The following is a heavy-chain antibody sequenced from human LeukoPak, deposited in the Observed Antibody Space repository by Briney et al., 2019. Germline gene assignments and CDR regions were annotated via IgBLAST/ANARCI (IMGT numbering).Heavy chain of an antibody. CDR1: GFMFRDYS. J-gene: IGHJ5*02. Sequence: PGGSLRLSCVGSGFMFRDYSIGWFRQGPGKGLEWISHISGSGYSKYDADSVKGRFTFSRDISKNTLYLQMNGLRTEDTAMYYCARDAPQVPAAGVLASWGQGTLVTVSS. CDR2: ISGSGYSK. D-gene: IGHD6-13*01. V-gene: IGHV3-11*01. CDR3: ARDAPQVPAAGVLAS.